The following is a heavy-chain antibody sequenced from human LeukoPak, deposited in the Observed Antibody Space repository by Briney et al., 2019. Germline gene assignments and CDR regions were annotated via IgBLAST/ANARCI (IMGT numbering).Heavy chain of an antibody. CDR1: GGSIRSYY. D-gene: IGHD4-17*01. Sequence: SETLSLTCTVSGGSIRSYYWSWIRQPPGRGLEWIGYTFYSGSTNYNPSLKSRVTISVDMSKKQFSLKLSSVTAADTAVYYCAGEGDYWHRFDYWGLGTLVTVSS. V-gene: IGHV4-59*01. CDR3: AGEGDYWHRFDY. CDR2: TFYSGST. J-gene: IGHJ4*02.